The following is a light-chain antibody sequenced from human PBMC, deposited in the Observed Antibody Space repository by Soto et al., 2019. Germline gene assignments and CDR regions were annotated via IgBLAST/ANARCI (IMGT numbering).Light chain of an antibody. V-gene: IGLV2-23*01. CDR2: EGN. Sequence: QSVLTQPASVSESPGQSISIFCGGGRNDIGTYNLVSWYQQHPGKAPRLIIYEGNKRPSGVSNRFSASRSGNTASLTISGLQAEDEADYYCCSYTDGSSLLFGGGTKLTVL. CDR1: RNDIGTYNL. CDR3: CSYTDGSSLL. J-gene: IGLJ3*02.